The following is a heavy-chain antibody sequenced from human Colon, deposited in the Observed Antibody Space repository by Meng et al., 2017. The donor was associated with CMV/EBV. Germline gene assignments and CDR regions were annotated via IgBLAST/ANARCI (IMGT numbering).Heavy chain of an antibody. CDR1: YTFSCFY. D-gene: IGHD3-22*01. CDR2: IDPNSGGT. CDR3: AREFYYDTSGYPELDY. Sequence: YTFSCFYIHWVRQAPGQGLEWMGWIDPNSGGTNYAQEFQGRVTMTRDTSINTAYMELSRLRSDDTALYFCAREFYYDTSGYPELDYWGQGTLVTVSS. V-gene: IGHV1-2*02. J-gene: IGHJ4*02.